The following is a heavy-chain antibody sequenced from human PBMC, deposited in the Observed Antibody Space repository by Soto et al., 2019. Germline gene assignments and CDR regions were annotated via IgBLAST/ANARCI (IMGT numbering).Heavy chain of an antibody. CDR1: GGSISSYY. V-gene: IGHV4-59*08. D-gene: IGHD2-21*01. J-gene: IGHJ6*02. Sequence: PSETLSLTCTVSGGSISSYYWSWIRQPPGKGLEWIGYIYYSGSTNYNPSLKSRVTISVDTSKNQFSLKLSSVTAADTALYYCARGGGYSVTANYGMDVWGQGTTVTVSS. CDR2: IYYSGST. CDR3: ARGGGYSVTANYGMDV.